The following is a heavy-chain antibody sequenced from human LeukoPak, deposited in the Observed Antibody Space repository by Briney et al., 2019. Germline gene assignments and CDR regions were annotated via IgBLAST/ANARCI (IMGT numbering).Heavy chain of an antibody. CDR1: GYTFTSYG. CDR3: ARDGITMVRGVNNWFDP. CDR2: IIPIFGTA. D-gene: IGHD3-10*01. Sequence: GASVTVSCTASGYTFTSYGISWVRQAPGQGLEWMGGIIPIFGTANYAQKFQGRVTITADKSTSTAYMELSSLRSDDRAVYYCARDGITMVRGVNNWFDPWGQGTLVTVSS. J-gene: IGHJ5*02. V-gene: IGHV1-69*06.